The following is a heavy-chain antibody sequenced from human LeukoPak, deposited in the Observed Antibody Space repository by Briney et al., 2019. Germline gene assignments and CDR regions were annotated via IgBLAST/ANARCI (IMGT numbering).Heavy chain of an antibody. Sequence: GGSLRLSCAASGFTFSSYWMTWVRQAPGKGLEWVANIKQDGSEKDYVDSVKGRLTISRDNAKNSLYLQMNSLSAEDTALYYCARGRGLEYWGQGTLVTVSS. J-gene: IGHJ4*02. CDR1: GFTFSSYW. D-gene: IGHD3-10*01. CDR3: ARGRGLEY. V-gene: IGHV3-7*04. CDR2: IKQDGSEK.